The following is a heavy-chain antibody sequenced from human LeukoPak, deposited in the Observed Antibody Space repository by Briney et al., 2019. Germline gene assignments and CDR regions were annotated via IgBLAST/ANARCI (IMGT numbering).Heavy chain of an antibody. V-gene: IGHV1-69*01. CDR1: GGTFSSYS. CDR2: IIPIFCTA. J-gene: IGHJ4*02. Sequence: SVKVSCKASGGTFSSYSISCVRQAPGQGLEGMGGIIPIFCTANYAQKFQGRVTITADESTSTAYMELSSLRSEDTAVYYCARGRVRGDYGDWYYFDYWGQGTLVTVSS. D-gene: IGHD4-17*01. CDR3: ARGRVRGDYGDWYYFDY.